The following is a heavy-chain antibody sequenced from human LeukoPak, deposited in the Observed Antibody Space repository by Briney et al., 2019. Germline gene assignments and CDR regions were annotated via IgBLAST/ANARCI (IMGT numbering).Heavy chain of an antibody. J-gene: IGHJ3*02. CDR1: GGSISSYY. Sequence: SETLSLTCTVSGGSISSYYWSWIRQPPGKGLEWIGYIYYSGSTNYNPSLKSRVTISVDTSKNQFSLKLSSVTAADTAVYYCARRIVGYCSGGSCYGAFDIWGQGTMVTVSS. D-gene: IGHD2-15*01. CDR3: ARRIVGYCSGGSCYGAFDI. CDR2: IYYSGST. V-gene: IGHV4-59*08.